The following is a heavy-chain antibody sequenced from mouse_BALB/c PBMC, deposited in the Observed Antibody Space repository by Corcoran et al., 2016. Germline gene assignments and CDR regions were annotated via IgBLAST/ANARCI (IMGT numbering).Heavy chain of an antibody. Sequence: QIQLVQSGPELKKPGETVKISCKASGYTFTNYGMNWVKQAPGKGLKWMGWINTYTGEPTYADDFKGRFAFSLETSASTAYLQINNLKNEDMATYVCARGGSSSSWFAYWGQGTLVTVSA. CDR1: GYTFTNYG. D-gene: IGHD1-1*01. J-gene: IGHJ3*01. CDR2: INTYTGEP. V-gene: IGHV9-1*02. CDR3: ARGGSSSSWFAY.